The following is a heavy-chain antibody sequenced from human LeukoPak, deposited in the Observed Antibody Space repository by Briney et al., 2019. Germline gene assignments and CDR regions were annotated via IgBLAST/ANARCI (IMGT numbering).Heavy chain of an antibody. CDR2: IYHSGTT. J-gene: IGHJ3*02. D-gene: IGHD3-10*01. Sequence: SETLSLTCTVSGGSISDYYWSWIRQSPGKGLEWIGYIYHSGTTNYNPSLKSRVTISVDTSKNQFSLKLSSVTAADTAVYYCARDRASFDAFDIWGQGTMVTVSS. CDR1: GGSISDYY. CDR3: ARDRASFDAFDI. V-gene: IGHV4-59*01.